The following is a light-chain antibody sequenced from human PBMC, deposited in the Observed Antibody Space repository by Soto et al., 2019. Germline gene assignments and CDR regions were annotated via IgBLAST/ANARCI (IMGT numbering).Light chain of an antibody. V-gene: IGKV3-15*01. CDR2: GAS. CDR3: QHYNSYSEA. J-gene: IGKJ1*01. Sequence: EIMMTQSPATLSVSPGERATFSCRASQSVSSNLVWYQQKPGQAPRLIIYGASTRAAGVPDRFSGSGSGTECTLTISSLQPDDVATYYCQHYNSYSEALGQGTKVDI. CDR1: QSVSSN.